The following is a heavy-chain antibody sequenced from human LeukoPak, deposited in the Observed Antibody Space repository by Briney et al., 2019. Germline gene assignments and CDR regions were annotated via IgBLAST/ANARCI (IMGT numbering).Heavy chain of an antibody. CDR1: GGSFSGYY. J-gene: IGHJ4*02. CDR2: INHSGST. Sequence: SETLSLTCAVYGGSFSGYYWSWIRQPPGKGLEWIGEINHSGSTNYNPSLKSRVTISVDTSKNQFSLKLSSVTAADTAVYYCARSGIAAADFDYWGQGTLVTVSP. CDR3: ARSGIAAADFDY. V-gene: IGHV4-34*01. D-gene: IGHD6-13*01.